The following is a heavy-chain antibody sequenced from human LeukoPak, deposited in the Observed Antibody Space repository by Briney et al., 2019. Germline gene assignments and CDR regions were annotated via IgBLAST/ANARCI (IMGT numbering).Heavy chain of an antibody. V-gene: IGHV1-2*02. CDR1: GYTFTGYY. Sequence: ASVKVSCKASGYTFTGYYMHWVRQAPGQGLEWMGWINPNSGGTNYAQKFQGRVTMTTDTSTSTAYMELSRLRSDDTAVYYCARGHFDWLFSADTSFDPWGQGTLVTVSS. D-gene: IGHD3-9*01. CDR3: ARGHFDWLFSADTSFDP. J-gene: IGHJ5*02. CDR2: INPNSGGT.